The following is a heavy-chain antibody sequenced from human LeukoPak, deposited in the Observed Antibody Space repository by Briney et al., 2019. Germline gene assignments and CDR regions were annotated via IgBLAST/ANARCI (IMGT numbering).Heavy chain of an antibody. CDR2: INWNGGST. Sequence: PGGSLRLSCAAAGFTFDDYGMSWVCQAPGKGLEWVSGINWNGGSTGYADSVKGRFTISRDNAKNSLYLQMNSLRAEDTALYYCARAKTYYYGPGDYWGQGTLVTVSS. J-gene: IGHJ4*02. D-gene: IGHD3-10*01. CDR1: GFTFDDYG. CDR3: ARAKTYYYGPGDY. V-gene: IGHV3-20*04.